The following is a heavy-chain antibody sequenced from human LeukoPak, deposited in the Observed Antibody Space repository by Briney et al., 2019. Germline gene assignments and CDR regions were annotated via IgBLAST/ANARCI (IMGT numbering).Heavy chain of an antibody. Sequence: SETLSLTCAVYGGSFSGYYWSWIRQPPGKGLEWIGEINHSGSTNYNPSPKSRVTISVDTSKNQFSLKLSSVTAADTAVYYCARMPDTAMVRDYWGQGTLVTVSS. CDR2: INHSGST. CDR3: ARMPDTAMVRDY. V-gene: IGHV4-34*01. D-gene: IGHD5-18*01. J-gene: IGHJ4*02. CDR1: GGSFSGYY.